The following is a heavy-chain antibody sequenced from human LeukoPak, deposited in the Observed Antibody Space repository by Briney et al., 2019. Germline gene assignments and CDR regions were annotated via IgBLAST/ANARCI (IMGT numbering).Heavy chain of an antibody. J-gene: IGHJ4*02. CDR1: GFTFSSYS. Sequence: GGSLRLSCAASGFTFSSYSMNWVRQAPGEGLEWVSYISSSSSTIYYADSVKGRFTISRDNAKNSLYLQMNSLRAEDTAVYYCARDMGSHYDSSGYYYWGQGTLVTVSS. V-gene: IGHV3-48*01. CDR2: ISSSSSTI. CDR3: ARDMGSHYDSSGYYY. D-gene: IGHD3-22*01.